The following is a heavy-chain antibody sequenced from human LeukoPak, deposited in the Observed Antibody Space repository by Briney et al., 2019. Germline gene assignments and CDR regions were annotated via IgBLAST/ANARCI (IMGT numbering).Heavy chain of an antibody. CDR1: GFTFGGYG. Sequence: GGSVRLSCAGSGFTFGGYGMHWFRQTPGKGLEWVAVIAYDGSRAFYADSVKGRFTISRDNSKNTMSVQMDDLRAEDTAVYYCTRYNNDHFDYWGQGTLVTVSS. CDR3: TRYNNDHFDY. J-gene: IGHJ4*02. CDR2: IAYDGSRA. V-gene: IGHV3-33*01. D-gene: IGHD1-14*01.